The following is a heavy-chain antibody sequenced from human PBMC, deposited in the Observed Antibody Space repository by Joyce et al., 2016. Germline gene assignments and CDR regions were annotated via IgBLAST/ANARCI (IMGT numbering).Heavy chain of an antibody. Sequence: QVQLVQSGAEVKKPGASVMVSCKASGYLFTEYYIHWVRQAPGQGREWMGWINPNSGDTNYAQKFQGRVTMTRDTSISTAHMELSSLRSDDTAVYYCARTLAHCRGGSCYWAQGTLLTVSS. CDR3: ARTLAHCRGGSCY. CDR2: INPNSGDT. V-gene: IGHV1-2*02. CDR1: GYLFTEYY. D-gene: IGHD2-15*01. J-gene: IGHJ4*02.